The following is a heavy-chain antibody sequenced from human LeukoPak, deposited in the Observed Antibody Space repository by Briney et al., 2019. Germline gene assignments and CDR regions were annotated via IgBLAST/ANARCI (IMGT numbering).Heavy chain of an antibody. Sequence: SVKVSCKASGYTFTGYYMHWVRQAPGQGLEWMGGIIPIFGTANYAQKFQGRVTITADKSTSTAYMELSSLRSEDTAVYYCARDATAAGATGSWFDPWGQGTLVTVSS. V-gene: IGHV1-69*06. J-gene: IGHJ5*02. CDR1: GYTFTGYY. D-gene: IGHD1-26*01. CDR3: ARDATAAGATGSWFDP. CDR2: IIPIFGTA.